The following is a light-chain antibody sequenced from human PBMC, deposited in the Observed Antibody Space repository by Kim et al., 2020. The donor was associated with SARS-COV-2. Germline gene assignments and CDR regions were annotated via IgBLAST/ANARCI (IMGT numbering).Light chain of an antibody. J-gene: IGLJ2*01. V-gene: IGLV1-44*01. Sequence: QSVLTQPPSASGTPGQRATISCSGSSSNIGSYSVNWYQQLPGTAPKLLIYSNQRPSGVPDRFSASRSGTSASLAISGLQSEDEADYYCASWADSLSGHVAFGGGTKLTVL. CDR1: SSNIGSYS. CDR3: ASWADSLSGHVA. CDR2: SN.